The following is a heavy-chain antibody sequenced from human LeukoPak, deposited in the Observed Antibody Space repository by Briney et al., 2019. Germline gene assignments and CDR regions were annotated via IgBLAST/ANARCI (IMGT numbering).Heavy chain of an antibody. CDR1: GGTFSSYA. D-gene: IGHD6-19*01. V-gene: IGHV1-69*13. Sequence: SVKVSCKASGGTFSSYAISWVRQAPGQGLEWMGGIIPIFGTANYAQKFQGRVTITADESTSTAYMELSSLRAEDTAVYYCARDKGVAVAGPTASWGQGTLVTVSS. CDR2: IIPIFGTA. CDR3: ARDKGVAVAGPTAS. J-gene: IGHJ4*02.